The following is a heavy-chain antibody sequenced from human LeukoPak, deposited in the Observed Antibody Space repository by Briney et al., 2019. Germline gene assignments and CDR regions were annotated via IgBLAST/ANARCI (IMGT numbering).Heavy chain of an antibody. CDR3: ARASWISHADAVC. J-gene: IGHJ4*02. V-gene: IGHV3-23*01. CDR2: LSGNDET. D-gene: IGHD2-2*03. Sequence: GGSLRLSCAASGFKFRDYAMSWVRQSPARGLEWVSSLSGNDETFYSNSVRGRFTLSRDNSKNTVYLQLNKLRVEDTAIYYCARASWISHADAVCWGQGTLVTVAS. CDR1: GFKFRDYA.